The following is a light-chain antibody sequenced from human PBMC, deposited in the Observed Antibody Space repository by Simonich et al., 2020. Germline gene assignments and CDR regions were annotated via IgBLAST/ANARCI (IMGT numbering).Light chain of an antibody. CDR3: MQSIQLPRT. V-gene: IGKV2D-29*02. CDR1: QSLLHSDGKTY. CDR2: EVS. J-gene: IGKJ1*01. Sequence: DIVMTQTPLSLSVTPGQPASISCKYSQSLLHSDGKTYLYWYLQKPGQSPQLLIYEVSNRCSGVPDRFSGSGSGTDFTLKISRVEAEDVGVYYCMQSIQLPRTFGQGTKVEIK.